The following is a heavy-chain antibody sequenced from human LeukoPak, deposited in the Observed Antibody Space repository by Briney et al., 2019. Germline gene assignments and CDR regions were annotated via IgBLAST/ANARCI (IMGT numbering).Heavy chain of an antibody. CDR1: GYTFTSYY. CDR2: INPSGGIT. Sequence: ASVKVSCKASGYTFTSYYMHCVRQAPGQGLERMGIINPSGGITSYAQKFQSRVTMTRDTSTSTVYMGLSSLISEDTAVYYCARHQNLYKYFDYWGQGTLVTVSS. J-gene: IGHJ4*02. V-gene: IGHV1-46*03. CDR3: ARHQNLYKYFDY. D-gene: IGHD1-14*01.